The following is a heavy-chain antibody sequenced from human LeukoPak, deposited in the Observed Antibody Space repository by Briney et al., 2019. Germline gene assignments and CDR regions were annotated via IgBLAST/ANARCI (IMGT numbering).Heavy chain of an antibody. CDR2: IYYSGST. CDR3: ARTWIELSYNYYYMDV. D-gene: IGHD5-18*01. V-gene: IGHV4-59*08. CDR1: GGSISTYY. J-gene: IGHJ6*03. Sequence: SETLSLTCSVSGGSISTYYWSWIRQPPGKGLEWIGYIYYSGSTSYNPSLKSRVTISLDTSKNQFSLKLSSVTAADTAVYYCARTWIELSYNYYYMDVWGKGTTVTVSS.